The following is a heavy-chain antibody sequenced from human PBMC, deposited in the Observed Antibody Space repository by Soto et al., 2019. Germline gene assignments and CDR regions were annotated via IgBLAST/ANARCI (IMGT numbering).Heavy chain of an antibody. CDR1: GFTFSDYA. V-gene: IGHV3-23*01. CDR2: ITGSGGRT. D-gene: IGHD2-2*01. J-gene: IGHJ6*02. Sequence: GGSLRLSCAASGFTFSDYAMTWVRQAPGKGLEWVSDITGSGGRTYYADSVKGRFTISRDNSKNTLYLQMISLRAEDTAVYYCAKEGLQAATYGMDVWGQGTTVTVSS. CDR3: AKEGLQAATYGMDV.